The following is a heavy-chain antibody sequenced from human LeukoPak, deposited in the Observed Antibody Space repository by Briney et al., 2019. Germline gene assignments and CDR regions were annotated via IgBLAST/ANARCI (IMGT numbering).Heavy chain of an antibody. D-gene: IGHD3-22*01. J-gene: IGHJ4*02. CDR1: GLTFSTYA. V-gene: IGHV3-23*01. Sequence: PGGSLRLSCAVSGLTFSTYAMSWVRQAPGKGLEWVSGISGNGVITYYADSVKGRFTISRDNSKNTLYLQMNSLRTEDTAVYYCATDRLLRSDYHYGDFDYWGQGTLVTVSS. CDR2: ISGNGVIT. CDR3: ATDRLLRSDYHYGDFDY.